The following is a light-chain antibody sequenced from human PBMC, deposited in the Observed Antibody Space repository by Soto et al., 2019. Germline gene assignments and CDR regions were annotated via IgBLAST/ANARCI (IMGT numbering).Light chain of an antibody. Sequence: EIVLTQSPATLSLSPGERATLSCCASQSVSSYLAWYQHKPGQAPRLLIYGASNRATGIPARFSGSGSGTDFTLTISSLEPEDFAVYYCQQYGSSPLTFGGGTKVDIK. CDR3: QQYGSSPLT. J-gene: IGKJ4*01. CDR1: QSVSSY. V-gene: IGKV3-11*01. CDR2: GAS.